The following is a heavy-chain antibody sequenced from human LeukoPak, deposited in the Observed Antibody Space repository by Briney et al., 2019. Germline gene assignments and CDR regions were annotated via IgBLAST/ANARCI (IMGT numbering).Heavy chain of an antibody. J-gene: IGHJ5*02. Sequence: GGSLTLSCAASGFTFSSQSMNWVRQAPGRGLEWVSYIGSSSTTIDYADSVQGRFTISRDNAKNSLYLQMNSLRAEDTAVYYCARHRIVGAPNWFDPWGQGTLVTVSS. V-gene: IGHV3-48*04. D-gene: IGHD1-26*01. CDR2: IGSSSTTI. CDR3: ARHRIVGAPNWFDP. CDR1: GFTFSSQS.